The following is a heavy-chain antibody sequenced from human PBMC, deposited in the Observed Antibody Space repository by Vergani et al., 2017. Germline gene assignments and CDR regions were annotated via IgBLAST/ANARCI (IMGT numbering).Heavy chain of an antibody. D-gene: IGHD2-2*02. CDR2: IYYDGSNA. V-gene: IGHV3-33*01. CDR3: ARYQVPAAIRLNVGNYMDV. Sequence: QGPLVESGGGIVQPGRSLTLSCVASRSTFKTYGMHWVRQAPGKGLEWVGLIYYDGSNAYYADSVKGRFTISRDNSKNTLYLQMSSLRVEDTAVYYCARYQVPAAIRLNVGNYMDVWGKGTTVIVSS. CDR1: RSTFKTYG. J-gene: IGHJ6*03.